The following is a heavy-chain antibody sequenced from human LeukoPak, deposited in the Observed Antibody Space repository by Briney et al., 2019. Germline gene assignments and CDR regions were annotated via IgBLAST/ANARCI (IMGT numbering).Heavy chain of an antibody. Sequence: GESLKISCQGSGYRFTNYWIGWVRQTPGKGLEWMGIMFPGDSDPRYNPSFQGQVTISVDSSISTAYLQWSSLEASDTAMYYCARRDDYGDYPFDYWGQGTLVTVSS. CDR2: MFPGDSDP. V-gene: IGHV5-51*01. CDR3: ARRDDYGDYPFDY. D-gene: IGHD4-17*01. CDR1: GYRFTNYW. J-gene: IGHJ4*02.